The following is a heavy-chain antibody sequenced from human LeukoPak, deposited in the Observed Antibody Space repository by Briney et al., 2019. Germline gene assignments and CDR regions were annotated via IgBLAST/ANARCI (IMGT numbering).Heavy chain of an antibody. CDR2: IYYSGST. J-gene: IGHJ4*02. Sequence: SETLSLTCTVSGGSISSHYWSWIRQPPGKGLEWIGYIYYSGSTNYNPSLKSRVTISVDTSKNQFSLKLSSVTAADTAVYYCARGGRQWLAPFDYWGQGTLVTVSS. V-gene: IGHV4-59*11. CDR1: GGSISSHY. D-gene: IGHD6-19*01. CDR3: ARGGRQWLAPFDY.